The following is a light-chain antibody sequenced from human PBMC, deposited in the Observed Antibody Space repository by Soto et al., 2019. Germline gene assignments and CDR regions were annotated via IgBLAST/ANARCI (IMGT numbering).Light chain of an antibody. J-gene: IGLJ3*02. Sequence: QSVLTQPPSASGTPGQRVTISCSGSSSNIGNNAVNWYQQFPGTAPKLLIYDNIQRPSGVPDRFSGSKSGTSASLAISGLQSEDEADYYCAAWGDNLNGWVFGGGTKPTVL. CDR1: SSNIGNNA. CDR3: AAWGDNLNGWV. V-gene: IGLV1-44*01. CDR2: DNI.